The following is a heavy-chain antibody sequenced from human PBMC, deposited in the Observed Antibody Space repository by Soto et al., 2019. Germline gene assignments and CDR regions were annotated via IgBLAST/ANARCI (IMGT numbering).Heavy chain of an antibody. V-gene: IGHV3-21*01. CDR2: ISSTTNYI. Sequence: GGSLRLSCAASGFTFTRYSMNWVRQAPGKGLEWVSSISSTTNYIYYADSMKGRFTVSRDNAKNSVYLEMNSLSAGDTAVYYCARESEDLTSNFDYWGQGTLVTVSS. CDR1: GFTFTRYS. J-gene: IGHJ4*02. CDR3: ARESEDLTSNFDY.